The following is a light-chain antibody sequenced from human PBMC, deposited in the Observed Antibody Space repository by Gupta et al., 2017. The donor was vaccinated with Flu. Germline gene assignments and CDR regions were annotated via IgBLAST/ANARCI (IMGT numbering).Light chain of an antibody. V-gene: IGKV2-30*02. CDR2: KVS. CDR3: MQGTCWPYA. J-gene: IGKJ2*01. CDR1: QSLVHSNGNTY. Sequence: VTLGQPASISCRSSQSLVHSNGNTYLHWFQQRPGQSPRRLIYKVSNRDSGVPDRFSGSGSGTELTLKISRVEADDVGVYFCMQGTCWPYAFGQGTKMEI.